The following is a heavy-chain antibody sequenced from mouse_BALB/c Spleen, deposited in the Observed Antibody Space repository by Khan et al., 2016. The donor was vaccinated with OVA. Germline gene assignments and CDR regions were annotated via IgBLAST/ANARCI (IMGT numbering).Heavy chain of an antibody. V-gene: IGHV1S29*02. CDR3: VRSGYGSFAF. J-gene: IGHJ3*01. D-gene: IGHD1-2*01. CDR1: GYTFSDYN. Sequence: FQLVQSGPELVKPGASVKISCKASGYTFSDYNMDWVKQSHGKRLEWLGYIYPNDGGSGYNQKFKTKATLTVDMSSSTAYMELRSLTSEDSAVYYCVRSGYGSFAFWGQGTLVTVS. CDR2: IYPNDGGS.